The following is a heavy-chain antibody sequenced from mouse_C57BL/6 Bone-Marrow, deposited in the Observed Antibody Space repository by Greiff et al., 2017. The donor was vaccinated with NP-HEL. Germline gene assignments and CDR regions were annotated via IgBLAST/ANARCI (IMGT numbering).Heavy chain of an antibody. CDR2: ISDGGSYT. CDR3: APYYDYFDV. V-gene: IGHV5-4*01. CDR1: GFTFSSYA. J-gene: IGHJ1*03. D-gene: IGHD2-4*01. Sequence: EVQLVESGGGLVKPGGSLKLSCAASGFTFSSYAMSWVRQTPEKRLEWVATISDGGSYTYYPDNVKGRFTISRDNAKNNLYLQMSHLKSEDTAMYYCAPYYDYFDVWGTGTTVTVSS.